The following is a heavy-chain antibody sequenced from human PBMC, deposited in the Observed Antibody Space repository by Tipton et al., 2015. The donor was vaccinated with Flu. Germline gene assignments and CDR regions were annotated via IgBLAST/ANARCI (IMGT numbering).Heavy chain of an antibody. D-gene: IGHD6-19*01. CDR2: FYDGGST. CDR3: ARGSEYSSAFE. V-gene: IGHV4-39*07. J-gene: IGHJ3*01. CDR1: GGSISRSSSY. Sequence: TLSLTCSVSGGSISRSSSYWGWIRQPPGKGLEWIGSFYDGGSTYYNASLKSRVTISVDTSNNQFSLKLSFVTAADTAVYFCARGSEYSSAFEWGQGTKVTVSS.